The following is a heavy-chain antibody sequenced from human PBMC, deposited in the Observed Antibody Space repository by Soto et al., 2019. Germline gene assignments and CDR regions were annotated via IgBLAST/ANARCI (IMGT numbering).Heavy chain of an antibody. CDR1: GGSFSGSF. D-gene: IGHD2-15*01. CDR3: ASRFPTTPVSRNWFAS. Sequence: SETLSLTCAVYGGSFSGSFWGWIRQPPGKGLEWIGEINHSGSTNYNPSLKSRVTISVDTSKNQFSLKLSSVTAADTAVYYCASRFPTTPVSRNWFASRGQGTLVTVSS. CDR2: INHSGST. V-gene: IGHV4-34*01. J-gene: IGHJ5*01.